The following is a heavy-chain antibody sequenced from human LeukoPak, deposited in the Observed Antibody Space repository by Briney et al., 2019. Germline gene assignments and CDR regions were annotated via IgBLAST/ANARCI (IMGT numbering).Heavy chain of an antibody. V-gene: IGHV3-30-3*02. Sequence: PGRSLRLSCAASGFAFSSYAMHWVRQAPGKGLEWVTAISNDGRNKYYADSVKGRFTISRDNSKNTLYLQMNSLRAEDTAVYYCAKFFEGYYSYFDYWGQGTLVTVSS. J-gene: IGHJ4*02. CDR3: AKFFEGYYSYFDY. CDR1: GFAFSSYA. D-gene: IGHD3-22*01. CDR2: ISNDGRNK.